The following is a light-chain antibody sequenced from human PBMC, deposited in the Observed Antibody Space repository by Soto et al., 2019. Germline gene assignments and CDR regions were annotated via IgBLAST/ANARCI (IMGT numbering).Light chain of an antibody. J-gene: IGKJ1*01. CDR2: DAS. Sequence: DIQMTQSPSTLSASVGDRVTITCRASQSISSWLAWYQQKPGKAPKLLIYDASSLESGVPLRFSGCGSGTEFTLPISSLQPDDFATYYCQQYNSHPWTFGQGTKLEIK. CDR3: QQYNSHPWT. CDR1: QSISSW. V-gene: IGKV1-5*01.